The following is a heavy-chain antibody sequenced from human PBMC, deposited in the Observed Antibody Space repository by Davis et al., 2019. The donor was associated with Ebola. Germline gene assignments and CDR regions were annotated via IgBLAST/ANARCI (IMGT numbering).Heavy chain of an antibody. V-gene: IGHV3-30-3*02. D-gene: IGHD2-15*01. Sequence: GESLKISCAASGFTFSSYAMHWVRQAPGKGLEWVAVISYDGSNKYYADSVKGRFTISRDNSKNTLYLQMNSLRAEDTAVYYCAKNQYCSGGSCYHYYGMDVWGKGTTVTVSS. CDR2: ISYDGSNK. J-gene: IGHJ6*04. CDR1: GFTFSSYA. CDR3: AKNQYCSGGSCYHYYGMDV.